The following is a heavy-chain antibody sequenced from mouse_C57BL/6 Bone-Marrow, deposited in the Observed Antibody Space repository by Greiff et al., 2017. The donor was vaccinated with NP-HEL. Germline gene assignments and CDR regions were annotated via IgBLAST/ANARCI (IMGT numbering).Heavy chain of an antibody. Sequence: VKLQESGPGLVQPSQSLSITCTVSGFSLTSYGVHWVRQSPGKGLEWLGVIWSGGSTDYNAAFISRLSISKDNSKSQVFFKMNSLQADDTAIYYCAAHYYGTLFAYWGQGTLVTVSA. V-gene: IGHV2-2*01. CDR3: AAHYYGTLFAY. D-gene: IGHD1-1*01. CDR2: IWSGGST. CDR1: GFSLTSYG. J-gene: IGHJ3*01.